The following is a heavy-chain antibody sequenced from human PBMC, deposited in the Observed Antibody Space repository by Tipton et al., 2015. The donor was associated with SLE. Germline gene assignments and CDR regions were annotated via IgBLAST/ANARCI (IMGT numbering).Heavy chain of an antibody. V-gene: IGHV4-34*01. CDR2: IADTGSP. D-gene: IGHD6-19*01. J-gene: IGHJ4*02. Sequence: TLSLTCAVYGGSLSGYHWAWIRQPPGQGVEWIGEIADTGSPYYNPSPKSRVTISLDTSKSQFSLLLNSLTAADTAVYYCARGPFQRWPPGAYWGQGTLVTVSS. CDR1: GGSLSGYH. CDR3: ARGPFQRWPPGAY.